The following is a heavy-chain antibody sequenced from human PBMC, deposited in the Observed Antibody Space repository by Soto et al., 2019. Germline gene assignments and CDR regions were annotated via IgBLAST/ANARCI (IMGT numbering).Heavy chain of an antibody. CDR3: ERDLSRYCSGGSCYQIDWFDP. V-gene: IGHV1-18*04. Sequence: QVQLVQSGAEVKKPGASVKVSCKASGYTFTSYGISWVRQAPGQGLEWMGWISAYNGNTNYAQKLQGRVTMTTDTSTSTAYMELRSLSSADTAVYYCERDLSRYCSGGSCYQIDWFDPWGQGTLVTVSS. CDR1: GYTFTSYG. D-gene: IGHD2-15*01. J-gene: IGHJ5*02. CDR2: ISAYNGNT.